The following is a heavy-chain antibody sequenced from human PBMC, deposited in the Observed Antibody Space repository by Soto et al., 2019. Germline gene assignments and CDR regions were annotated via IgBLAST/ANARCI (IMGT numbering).Heavy chain of an antibody. Sequence: QVQLVESGGGVVQPGRSLRLSCAASGFTFSSYGMHWVRQAPGKGLEWVAAISYGGTNKYYADSVKGRFTISRDNSKNTLYLQMNSLRAEDTAVYYCAKEGEQLWLAYGMDVWGQGTTVTVSS. CDR1: GFTFSSYG. J-gene: IGHJ6*02. V-gene: IGHV3-30*18. D-gene: IGHD5-18*01. CDR2: ISYGGTNK. CDR3: AKEGEQLWLAYGMDV.